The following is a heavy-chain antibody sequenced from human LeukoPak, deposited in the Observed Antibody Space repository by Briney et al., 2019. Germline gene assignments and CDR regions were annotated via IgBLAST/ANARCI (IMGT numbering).Heavy chain of an antibody. J-gene: IGHJ5*02. Sequence: VASVNVSCKASGGTFSSYAISWVRQAPGQGGEWMGRIIPILGIANYAQKFQGRVTITADKSTSTAYMELSSLRSEDTAVYYCAISSGYYWPWFDPWGQGTLVTVTS. CDR2: IIPILGIA. CDR1: GGTFSSYA. V-gene: IGHV1-69*04. CDR3: AISSGYYWPWFDP. D-gene: IGHD3-22*01.